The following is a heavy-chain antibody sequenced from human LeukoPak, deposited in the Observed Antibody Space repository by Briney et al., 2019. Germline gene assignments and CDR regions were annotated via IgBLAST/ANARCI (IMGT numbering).Heavy chain of an antibody. J-gene: IGHJ4*02. CDR2: IYYSGST. Sequence: PSETLSLTCTVSGGSISSSSYYWGWLRQPPGKGLEWIGSIYYSGSTYYNPSLKSRVTISVDTSKNQFSLKLSSVTAADTAGYYCARGPYYYDSSGYLFASWGQGTLVTVSS. CDR3: ARGPYYYDSSGYLFAS. D-gene: IGHD3-22*01. CDR1: GGSISSSSYY. V-gene: IGHV4-39*07.